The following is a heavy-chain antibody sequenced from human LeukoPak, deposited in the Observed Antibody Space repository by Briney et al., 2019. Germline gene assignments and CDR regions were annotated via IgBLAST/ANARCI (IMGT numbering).Heavy chain of an antibody. CDR3: ARDANSIFGVVSWRPYAFDI. J-gene: IGHJ3*02. CDR2: ISGSGSTI. Sequence: GGSLRLSCAASGFTFSDYYMSWIRQAPGKGLEWVSYISGSGSTIYYADSVKGRFTISRDNAKNSLYLQMNSLRAEDTAVYYCARDANSIFGVVSWRPYAFDIWGQGTMVTVSS. CDR1: GFTFSDYY. D-gene: IGHD3-3*01. V-gene: IGHV3-11*01.